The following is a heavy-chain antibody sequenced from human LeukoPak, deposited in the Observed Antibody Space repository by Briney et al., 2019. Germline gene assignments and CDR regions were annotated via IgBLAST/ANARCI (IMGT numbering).Heavy chain of an antibody. J-gene: IGHJ6*02. CDR1: GGSFSGYY. CDR3: ARGRNYGELYYYYYGMDV. Sequence: PSETLSLTCAVYGGSFSGYYWSWIRQPPGKGLEWIGEINHSGSTNYNPSLKSRVTISVDTSKNQFSLKLSSVTAADTAVYYCARGRNYGELYYYYYGMDVWGQGTTVTVSS. CDR2: INHSGST. D-gene: IGHD4-11*01. V-gene: IGHV4-34*01.